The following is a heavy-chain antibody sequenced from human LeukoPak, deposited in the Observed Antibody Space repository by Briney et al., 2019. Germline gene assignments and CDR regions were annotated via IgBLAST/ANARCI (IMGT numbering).Heavy chain of an antibody. D-gene: IGHD4-11*01. Sequence: GGSLRLSCAASGFIFSTSSMNWVRQAPGKGLEWVSSISSSGIYIYYADSVKGRFTISRDNAKNSLYLQMNSLSAEDTAVYYCARAQKYSYDAFDIWGQGTMVTVSS. J-gene: IGHJ3*02. CDR1: GFIFSTSS. CDR3: ARAQKYSYDAFDI. CDR2: ISSSGIYI. V-gene: IGHV3-21*01.